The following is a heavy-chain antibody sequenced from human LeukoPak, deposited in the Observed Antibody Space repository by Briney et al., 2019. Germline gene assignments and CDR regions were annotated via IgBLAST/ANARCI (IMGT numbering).Heavy chain of an antibody. CDR3: GRQGYTASYYFVDC. CDR1: GGSINSYY. V-gene: IGHV4-4*07. J-gene: IGHJ4*02. D-gene: IGHD3-10*01. CDR2: IYTTGTT. Sequence: PSETLSLTCSVSGGSINSYYWGWVRQPAGKGLEWIGRIYTTGTTNYSPSLKSRLSMSLDTSKNQFSLTLTSVTAADTAVYYCGRQGYTASYYFVDCCSPGTLVTVSS.